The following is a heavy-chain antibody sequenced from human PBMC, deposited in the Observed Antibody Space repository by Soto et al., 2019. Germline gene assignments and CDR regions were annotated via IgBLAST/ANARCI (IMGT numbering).Heavy chain of an antibody. CDR1: GFTFSTYN. CDR3: ARVYFYDSSEGPKFEY. J-gene: IGHJ4*02. V-gene: IGHV3-21*01. Sequence: EVQLVESGGGLVKPGGSLRLSCAASGFTFSTYNMNWVRQAPGKGLEWVSSISSSSSHMYYADSVKGRFTISSDNAKDSLYLQMNSLRAEDTAVYYCARVYFYDSSEGPKFEYWGQGTLVTVSS. D-gene: IGHD3-22*01. CDR2: ISSSSSHM.